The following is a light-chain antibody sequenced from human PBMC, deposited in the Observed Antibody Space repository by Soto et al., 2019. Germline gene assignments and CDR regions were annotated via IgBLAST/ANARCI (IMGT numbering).Light chain of an antibody. J-gene: IGKJ1*01. CDR1: QGISSW. CDR2: DAS. V-gene: IGKV1D-16*01. Sequence: DIQMAQSPSWVSASVGDRVTVACRASQGISSWLAWYQQKPEKAPKLVIYDASSLQSGVPSRFSGSGSGTDFTLTISSLQPDDFATYYCQPYNSDSRTFGQGTKVDIK. CDR3: QPYNSDSRT.